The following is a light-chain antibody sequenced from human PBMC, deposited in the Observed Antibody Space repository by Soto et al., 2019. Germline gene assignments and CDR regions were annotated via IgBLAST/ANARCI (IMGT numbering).Light chain of an antibody. CDR2: GAS. V-gene: IGKV3-15*01. J-gene: IGKJ3*01. CDR3: QQYNNWPPRIT. Sequence: EIVMTQSPATLSVSPGERATLSCRASQSVSSNLAWYQQKPGQAPRLLIYGASTRATGIPARFSGSGSGTEFPLTISSLQSEDFAVYYCQQYNNWPPRITFGPGTKVDIK. CDR1: QSVSSN.